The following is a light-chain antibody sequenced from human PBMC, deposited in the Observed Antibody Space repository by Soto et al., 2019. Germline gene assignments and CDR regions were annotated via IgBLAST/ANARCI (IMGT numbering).Light chain of an antibody. Sequence: DIVMRQQPLSLPVAPGEAASISFSSNQSLLHNNGYNYLDWYMQKPGQSPQLLIYLGSNRASGVPDRFSGSGSGTDFTLKISRVEAADVGVYYCMQALQSLTFGQGTLLEI. CDR3: MQALQSLT. V-gene: IGKV2-28*01. CDR1: QSLLHNNGYNY. J-gene: IGKJ5*01. CDR2: LGS.